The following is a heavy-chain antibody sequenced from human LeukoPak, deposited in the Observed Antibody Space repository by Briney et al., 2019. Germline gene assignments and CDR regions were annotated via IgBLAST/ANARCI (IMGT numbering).Heavy chain of an antibody. CDR3: AKDVPGYCSSTSCPGAFDY. Sequence: GGSLRLSCAASGFTFSSYGMHWVRQAPGKGLEWVTFIRYDGSNKYYADSVKGRFTISRDNSKNTLYLQMNSLRAEDTAVYYCAKDVPGYCSSTSCPGAFDYWGQGTLVTVSS. CDR1: GFTFSSYG. CDR2: IRYDGSNK. V-gene: IGHV3-30*02. J-gene: IGHJ4*02. D-gene: IGHD2-2*01.